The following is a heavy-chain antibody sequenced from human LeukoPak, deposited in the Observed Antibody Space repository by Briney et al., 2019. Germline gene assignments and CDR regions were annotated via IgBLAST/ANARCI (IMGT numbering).Heavy chain of an antibody. Sequence: PSETLSLTCTVSGGSISSYYWSWIRQPPGKGLEWIGYIYYSGSTNYNPSLKSRVTISLDTSKNQFSLKLNSVTAADTAVYYCASHYGSGSFYSPFDYWGQGTLVTVSS. V-gene: IGHV4-59*01. CDR1: GGSISSYY. CDR2: IYYSGST. CDR3: ASHYGSGSFYSPFDY. D-gene: IGHD3-10*01. J-gene: IGHJ4*02.